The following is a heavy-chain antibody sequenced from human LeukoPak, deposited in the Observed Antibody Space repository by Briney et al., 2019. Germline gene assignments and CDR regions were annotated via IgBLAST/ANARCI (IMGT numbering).Heavy chain of an antibody. CDR1: VLTFSSYN. Sequence: GGSLRLSCAASVLTFSSYNMNWVRQAPGKGVGRVSYISSSGSIYNADSVKGRFTISGDNAKNSLYLQMNSLGAEDTAVYYCARAFDYWGQGTLVTVSS. CDR3: ARAFDY. CDR2: ISSSGSI. V-gene: IGHV3-48*01. J-gene: IGHJ4*02.